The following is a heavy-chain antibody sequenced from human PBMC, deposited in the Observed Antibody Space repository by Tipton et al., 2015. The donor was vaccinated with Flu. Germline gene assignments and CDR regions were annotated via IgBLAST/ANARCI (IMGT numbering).Heavy chain of an antibody. CDR3: ARERGGFGALDY. V-gene: IGHV4-61*02. J-gene: IGHJ4*02. Sequence: TLSLTCSVSGDSIGSRYFWTWIRQPAGGGLEWVGRLHSTGSTYYNPSLKSRLTISLDISNNQFSLKLNSVTAADTAIYYCARERGGFGALDYWGQGTLLTVSS. CDR1: GDSIGSRYF. CDR2: LHSTGST. D-gene: IGHD3-10*01.